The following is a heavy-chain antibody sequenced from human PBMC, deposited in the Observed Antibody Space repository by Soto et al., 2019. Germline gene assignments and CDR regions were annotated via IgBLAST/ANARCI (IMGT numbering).Heavy chain of an antibody. D-gene: IGHD3-16*01. CDR1: GYTFTDFG. CDR2: ISGFDGDR. Sequence: QVHLVQSGGEMKKLGASVKVSCKASGYTFTDFGLSWVRQAPGQGLEWMGWISGFDGDRNYAQKFQGRVTWTTDTSATTAYMELRSLTSDDAALYYGARDYDRWGEDGCDPGGQGTLVTVSS. CDR3: ARDYDRWGEDGCDP. V-gene: IGHV1-18*01. J-gene: IGHJ5*02.